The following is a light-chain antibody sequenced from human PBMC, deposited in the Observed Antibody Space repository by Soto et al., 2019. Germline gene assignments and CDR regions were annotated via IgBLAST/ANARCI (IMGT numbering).Light chain of an antibody. V-gene: IGLV2-14*01. J-gene: IGLJ2*01. CDR2: DVS. CDR1: TSDVGGYNY. Sequence: QSALTQPASVSGSPGQSITISCTGTTSDVGGYNYVSWYPQHPGKAPKLMIYDVSNRPSGVSNRFSGSKSDTTASLSISGLQAEDEADYYCSSYTSSSSLVVFGGGTQLTVL. CDR3: SSYTSSSSLVV.